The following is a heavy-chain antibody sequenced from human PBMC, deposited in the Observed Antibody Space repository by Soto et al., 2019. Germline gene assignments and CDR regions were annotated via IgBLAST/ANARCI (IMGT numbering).Heavy chain of an antibody. Sequence: SLRLSCAVSGFTFSNYGMHWVRQAPGKGLEWVAGIWYDGSNPYYAGSVKGRFTISRDSSKNTVYLQINSLRAEDTAVFYCARDSDSGADSGWFHPWGQGTLVTVSS. CDR1: GFTFSNYG. CDR2: IWYDGSNP. J-gene: IGHJ5*02. CDR3: ARDSDSGADSGWFHP. V-gene: IGHV3-33*01. D-gene: IGHD4-17*01.